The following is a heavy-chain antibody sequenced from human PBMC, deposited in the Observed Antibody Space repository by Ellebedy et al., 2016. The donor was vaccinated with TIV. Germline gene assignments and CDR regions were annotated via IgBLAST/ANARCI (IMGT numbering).Heavy chain of an antibody. CDR3: AKDRTPGDGYWVFDD. J-gene: IGHJ4*02. CDR2: IVGSGA. CDR1: GFTFSRYA. Sequence: GESLKISCAASGFTFSRYAIGWVRQAPGTGLEWVSGIVGSGAQKYADSVKGRFTISRDNSKGTVDLQMNSLRVEDTAVYFCAKDRTPGDGYWVFDDWGQGTLVTVSS. D-gene: IGHD5-18*01. V-gene: IGHV3-23*01.